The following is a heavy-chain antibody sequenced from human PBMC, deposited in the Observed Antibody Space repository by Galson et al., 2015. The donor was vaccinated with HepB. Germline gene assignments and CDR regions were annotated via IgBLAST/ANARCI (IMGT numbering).Heavy chain of an antibody. Sequence: GAEVKKPGESLKISCKGSGYNFSGYWIGWVRQMPGKGLEWMGTIFPGDSHTRYSPSFQGQVTISADKSTAYLQWSSLKASDTAMYYCARSSSGPLGYYGMDVWGQGTLVTVSS. V-gene: IGHV5-51*03. J-gene: IGHJ6*02. CDR2: IFPGDSHT. CDR1: GYNFSGYW. D-gene: IGHD3-22*01. CDR3: ARSSSGPLGYYGMDV.